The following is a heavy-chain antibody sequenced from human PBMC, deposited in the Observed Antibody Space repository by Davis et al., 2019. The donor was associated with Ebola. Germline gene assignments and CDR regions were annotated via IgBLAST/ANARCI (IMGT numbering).Heavy chain of an antibody. CDR1: GYTFTSYG. D-gene: IGHD6-6*01. J-gene: IGHJ5*02. V-gene: IGHV1-18*01. CDR2: ISAYNGNT. Sequence: AASVKVSCKASGYTFTSYGISWVRQAPGQGLEWMGWISAYNGNTNYAQKLQGRVTMTRNTSISTAYMELTSLRFEDTAVYYCARGRWVAARWFDPWGQGTLVTVSS. CDR3: ARGRWVAARWFDP.